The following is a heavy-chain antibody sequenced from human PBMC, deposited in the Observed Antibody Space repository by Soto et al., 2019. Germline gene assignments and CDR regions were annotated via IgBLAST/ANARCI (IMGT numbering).Heavy chain of an antibody. Sequence: QGQLVQSGAEVKKPGSSVKVSCKASGGTFSSYAISWVRQAPGQGLEWMGGIIPIFGTANYAQKFQGRVTIPADKSTSTAYMELSSLSSEDRAVYYCASPPPTYGGGDCSPPLYFDYWGQGTLVTVSS. CDR1: GGTFSSYA. CDR3: ASPPPTYGGGDCSPPLYFDY. J-gene: IGHJ4*02. V-gene: IGHV1-69*06. D-gene: IGHD2-21*02. CDR2: IIPIFGTA.